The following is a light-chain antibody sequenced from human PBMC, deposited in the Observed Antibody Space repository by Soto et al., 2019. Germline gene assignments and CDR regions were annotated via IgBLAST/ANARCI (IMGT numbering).Light chain of an antibody. CDR2: SAS. CDR3: QQSHNTPRT. J-gene: IGKJ1*01. Sequence: DIQMTQSPSSLSASVGDRVTITCRASQSVSNLLNWYQQKPGKAPKLLIYSASSLQSGVPPRFSGSGSGTDFTLTISSLQPEDFATYYCQQSHNTPRTFGQGTKVDIK. CDR1: QSVSNL. V-gene: IGKV1-39*01.